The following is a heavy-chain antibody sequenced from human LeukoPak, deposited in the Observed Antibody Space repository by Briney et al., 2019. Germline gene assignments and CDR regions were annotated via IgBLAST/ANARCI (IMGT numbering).Heavy chain of an antibody. V-gene: IGHV4-4*02. CDR1: GDSISSSNW. Sequence: PSETLSLTCAVFGDSISSSNWWNWVRQPPGKGLEWIGEIYHSGSTNYNPSLKSRVTISIDKSKNQFSLKLISVTAADTAVYYCARGVGASSDDYWGQGTPVTVSS. D-gene: IGHD1-26*01. CDR2: IYHSGST. J-gene: IGHJ4*02. CDR3: ARGVGASSDDY.